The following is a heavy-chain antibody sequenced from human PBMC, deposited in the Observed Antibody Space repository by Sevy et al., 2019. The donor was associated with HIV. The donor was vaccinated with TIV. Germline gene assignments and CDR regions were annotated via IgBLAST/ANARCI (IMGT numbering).Heavy chain of an antibody. J-gene: IGHJ4*02. CDR3: TTDAHDFTNYPSPYYFDQ. D-gene: IGHD4-4*01. Sequence: GGSLRLACAASGFTLSDAWMSWVRLAPGKGLEWVGRLKSKTDGGPTDYAAPVKGRFTISRDESKNTLYLQMNSLKTEDTAVYYCTTDAHDFTNYPSPYYFDQWDQGTLVTVSS. CDR1: GFTLSDAW. V-gene: IGHV3-15*01. CDR2: LKSKTDGGPT.